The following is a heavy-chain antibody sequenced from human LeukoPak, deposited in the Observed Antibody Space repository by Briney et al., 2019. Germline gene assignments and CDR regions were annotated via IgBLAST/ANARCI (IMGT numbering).Heavy chain of an antibody. Sequence: GGSLRLSCAASAFTVSNNYMSWVRQAPGRGLEWVSVIYSGGSTYYADSVKGRFTISRDNARNSLYLQMNSLRAEDTAVYYCARSRRDNYYYYYGMDVWGQGTTVTVSS. D-gene: IGHD5-24*01. CDR1: AFTVSNNY. CDR3: ARSRRDNYYYYYGMDV. CDR2: IYSGGST. V-gene: IGHV3-66*01. J-gene: IGHJ6*02.